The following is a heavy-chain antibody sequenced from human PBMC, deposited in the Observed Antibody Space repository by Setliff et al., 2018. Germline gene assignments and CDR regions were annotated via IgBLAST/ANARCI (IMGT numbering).Heavy chain of an antibody. D-gene: IGHD5-12*01. V-gene: IGHV3-23*01. CDR3: AKDCLEATMCY. Sequence: GGSLRLSCEASGFTFSSYTMTWVRQAPGEGLEWVSGISARTGLTYYADSVKGRFTMSRDISKNTVYLHMTSLRAEDTAMYYCAKDCLEATMCYWGQGTLVTVSS. J-gene: IGHJ4*02. CDR1: GFTFSSYT. CDR2: ISARTGLT.